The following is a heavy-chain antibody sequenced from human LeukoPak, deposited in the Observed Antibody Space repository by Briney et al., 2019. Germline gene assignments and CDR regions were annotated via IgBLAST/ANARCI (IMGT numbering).Heavy chain of an antibody. V-gene: IGHV4-30-4*01. Sequence: SETLSLTCTVSGGSISSGDYYWSWIRQPPGKGLEWIGYIYYSGSTYYNPSLKSRVTISVDTSENQFSLKLSSVTAADTAVYYCASQKPAAYIVAYGEFDYWGQGTLVTVSS. D-gene: IGHD5-12*01. CDR1: GGSISSGDYY. J-gene: IGHJ4*02. CDR3: ASQKPAAYIVAYGEFDY. CDR2: IYYSGST.